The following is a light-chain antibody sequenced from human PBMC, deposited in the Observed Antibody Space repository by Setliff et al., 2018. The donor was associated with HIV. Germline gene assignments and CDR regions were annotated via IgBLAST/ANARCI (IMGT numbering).Light chain of an antibody. V-gene: IGLV2-8*01. Sequence: QSALTQPPSTSGSPGQSVTISCTGTSSDAVGYNSVSWYQQHPGKAPKVMIYEVSKRPSGVPDRFSGSKSGNTASLTVSGLQAEDEADYYCSSYAGSNSIYLCGTGTKVTVL. CDR2: EVS. CDR1: SSDAVGYNS. CDR3: SSYAGSNSIYL. J-gene: IGLJ1*01.